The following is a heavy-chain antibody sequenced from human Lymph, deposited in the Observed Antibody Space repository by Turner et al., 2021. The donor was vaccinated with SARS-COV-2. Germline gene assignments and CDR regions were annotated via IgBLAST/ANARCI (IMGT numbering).Heavy chain of an antibody. V-gene: IGHV3-33*01. CDR3: AIEDCGGGDCYVHRGDAFDI. D-gene: IGHD2-21*02. Sequence: QVQLVESGGGVVQPGRSLRLSCAASGFTFSSYGMHWVRQAPGKGLEWVALIWFDGSNIYYADSVKGRFTISRDNSKNTLYLQMNSLRAEDTAVYYCAIEDCGGGDCYVHRGDAFDIWGQGTTVTTSS. CDR1: GFTFSSYG. J-gene: IGHJ3*02. CDR2: IWFDGSNI.